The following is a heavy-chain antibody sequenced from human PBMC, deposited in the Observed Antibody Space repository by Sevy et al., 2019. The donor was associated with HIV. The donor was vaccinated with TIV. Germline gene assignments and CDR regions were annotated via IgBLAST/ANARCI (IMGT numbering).Heavy chain of an antibody. V-gene: IGHV4-39*01. CDR3: ATPRASGWYEGTGGYFDL. J-gene: IGHJ2*01. CDR2: FYSTGST. Sequence: SETLSLTCNVSGGSISSSSYYWGWIRQPPGKGLEWIGSFYSTGSTSYNPSLRSRVTVSEDTSKTQFSLKLESVSAADTAVYYCATPRASGWYEGTGGYFDLWGRGTLVTVSS. CDR1: GGSISSSSYY. D-gene: IGHD6-19*01.